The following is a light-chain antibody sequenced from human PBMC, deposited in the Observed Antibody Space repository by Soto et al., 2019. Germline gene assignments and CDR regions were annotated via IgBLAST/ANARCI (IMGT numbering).Light chain of an antibody. Sequence: QSFLPQPPSASGTPGQRVTISCSGGTSNIGTNTVNWYQQLPGTAPKLLIYNTNQRPAGVPDRFSGSKSGTSASLAISGLRSEDEASYFCATWDDSLSVLFGRGTKLTVL. CDR3: ATWDDSLSVL. CDR2: NTN. J-gene: IGLJ3*02. V-gene: IGLV1-44*01. CDR1: TSNIGTNT.